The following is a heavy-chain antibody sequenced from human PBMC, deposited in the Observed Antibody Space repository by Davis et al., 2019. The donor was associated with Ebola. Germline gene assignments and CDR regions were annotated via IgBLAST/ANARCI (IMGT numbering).Heavy chain of an antibody. J-gene: IGHJ3*02. CDR2: IYHSGST. V-gene: IGHV4-30-2*01. Sequence: PSETLSLTCAVSGGSISSGGYSWAWIRQPPGKGLEWIGHIYHSGSTSYNPSLKSRVTISVDRSKNQFSLRLTSVTAADTAVYYCARRNENRRDYYDKSGYDGFDIWGQGTMVTVSS. CDR3: ARRNENRRDYYDKSGYDGFDI. CDR1: GGSISSGGYS. D-gene: IGHD3-22*01.